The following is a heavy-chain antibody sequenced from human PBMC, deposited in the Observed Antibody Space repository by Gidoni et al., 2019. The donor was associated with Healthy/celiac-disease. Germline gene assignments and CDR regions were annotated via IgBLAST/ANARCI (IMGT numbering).Heavy chain of an antibody. V-gene: IGHV1-18*01. Sequence: QVQLVQSGAEVKKPGASVKVSCKASGYTFTSYGISGGRQAPGQGLEWMGWISAYNGNTNYAPTLQGRVTMTTDTSTSTAYMELRSLRSDDTAVYYCATNTYYYGSGSYYPPYYGMDVWGQGTTVTVSS. CDR1: GYTFTSYG. J-gene: IGHJ6*02. CDR2: ISAYNGNT. D-gene: IGHD3-10*01. CDR3: ATNTYYYGSGSYYPPYYGMDV.